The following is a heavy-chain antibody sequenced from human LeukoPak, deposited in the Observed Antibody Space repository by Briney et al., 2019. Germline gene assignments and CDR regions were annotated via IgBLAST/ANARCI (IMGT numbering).Heavy chain of an antibody. CDR3: ARGPLRDGGPY. J-gene: IGHJ4*02. D-gene: IGHD3-10*01. V-gene: IGHV3-48*03. CDR1: GFTFSSYE. CDR2: IDGSGSDI. Sequence: GGSLRLSCAAFGFTFSSYEMNWVRQAPGKGLEWVSYIDGSGSDIYHADSVKGRFTISRDNAKNSLYLQMNSLRAEDTAMYYCARGPLRDGGPYWGQGTLVTVSS.